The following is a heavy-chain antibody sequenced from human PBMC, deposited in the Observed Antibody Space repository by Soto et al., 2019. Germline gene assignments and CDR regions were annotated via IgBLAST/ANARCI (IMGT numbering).Heavy chain of an antibody. Sequence: SSETLSLTCTVSGGSISSYYWSWIRQPPGKGLEWIAYIYYSGSTNYNPSLKSRVTISVDTSKNEFSLKLHSVTAAGTAVYYCARFSGWYSAFDYWGQGTPVTVSS. CDR2: IYYSGST. J-gene: IGHJ4*02. D-gene: IGHD6-19*01. CDR3: ARFSGWYSAFDY. CDR1: GGSISSYY. V-gene: IGHV4-59*01.